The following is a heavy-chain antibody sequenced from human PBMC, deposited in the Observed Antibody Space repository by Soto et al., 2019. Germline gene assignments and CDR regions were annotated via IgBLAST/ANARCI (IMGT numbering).Heavy chain of an antibody. Sequence: QVQLVQSGAEVKKPGSSVTVSCKASGGPSNNFAISWVRQAPGQGLEWMGGILPIFGTANYAEKFQGRVKVTADEPTRTAYMALSRLRSEDTAVYYCAKLQGTGTYYDDAFWGQGALCTGSS. CDR2: ILPIFGTA. J-gene: IGHJ4*02. V-gene: IGHV1-69*01. D-gene: IGHD3-10*01. CDR3: AKLQGTGTYYDDAF. CDR1: GGPSNNFA.